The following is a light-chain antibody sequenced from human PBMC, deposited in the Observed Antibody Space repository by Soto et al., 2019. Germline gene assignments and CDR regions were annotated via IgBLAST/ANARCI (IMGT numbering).Light chain of an antibody. Sequence: EVVLTPSPAALSFSPMKIVTLSCRASQSVSGYLAWYQQKPGQAPRLLIYDGSHRAAGIPSRFSGSGSGTHFTLTISGLEPEDFAVYYCQQRSNWPITFGQGTRLEI. CDR2: DGS. V-gene: IGKV3-11*01. CDR1: QSVSGY. J-gene: IGKJ5*01. CDR3: QQRSNWPIT.